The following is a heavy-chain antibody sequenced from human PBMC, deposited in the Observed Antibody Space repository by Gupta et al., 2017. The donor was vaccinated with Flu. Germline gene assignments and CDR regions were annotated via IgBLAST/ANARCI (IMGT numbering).Heavy chain of an antibody. CDR1: GFTFNIYE. Sequence: EVQLVESGGGLVQPGGSLRLSCAASGFTFNIYEMNWVRQAPGKGLEWVSYISSSGSSIFYADSVKGRFTISRDNAKNSLYLQMNSLRAEDTAIYFCASHIAAAGSFYFDYYGLDVWGQGTTVTVSS. J-gene: IGHJ6*02. CDR2: ISSSGSSI. D-gene: IGHD6-13*01. V-gene: IGHV3-48*03. CDR3: ASHIAAAGSFYFDYYGLDV.